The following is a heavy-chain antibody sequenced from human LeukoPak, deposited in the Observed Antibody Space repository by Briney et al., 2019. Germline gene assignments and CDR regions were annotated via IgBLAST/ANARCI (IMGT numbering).Heavy chain of an antibody. J-gene: IGHJ6*02. CDR3: ARGPYYYGSGSYSSDLPYYYYGMDV. V-gene: IGHV1-18*01. CDR1: GYTFTSYG. D-gene: IGHD3-10*01. Sequence: ASVKVSCKASGYTFTSYGISWVRQAPGQGLEWMGWISAYNGNTNYAQKLQGRVTMTTDTSTSTAYMELRSLRSDDTAVYYCARGPYYYGSGSYSSDLPYYYYGMDVWGQGTTVTVSS. CDR2: ISAYNGNT.